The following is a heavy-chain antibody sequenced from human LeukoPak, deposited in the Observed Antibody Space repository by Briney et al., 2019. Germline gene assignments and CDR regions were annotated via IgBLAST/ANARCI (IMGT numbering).Heavy chain of an antibody. V-gene: IGHV3-53*01. D-gene: IGHD2-15*01. J-gene: IGHJ6*02. CDR1: GFTVSSNY. Sequence: GGSLRLSCAASGFTVSSNYMSWVRQAPGKGLEWVSVIYSGGSTYYADSVKGRFTISRDNSKNTLYLQMNSLRAEDTAVYYCARELGYCSGGSCLYYYYGMDVWGQGTTVTVSS. CDR2: IYSGGST. CDR3: ARELGYCSGGSCLYYYYGMDV.